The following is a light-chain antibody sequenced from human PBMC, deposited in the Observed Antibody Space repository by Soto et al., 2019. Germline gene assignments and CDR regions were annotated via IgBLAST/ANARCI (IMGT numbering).Light chain of an antibody. V-gene: IGKV1-9*01. J-gene: IGKJ1*01. Sequence: DIQLTQSPSILSASVGGRVTITCRASPGISSFLAWYQQKPGKAPKFLIYDASTLQRGVSSRFSGSGFGTEFSLTINSLQPDDSGSYYCQHTRTFGQGTKVEVK. CDR1: PGISSF. CDR2: DAS. CDR3: QHTRT.